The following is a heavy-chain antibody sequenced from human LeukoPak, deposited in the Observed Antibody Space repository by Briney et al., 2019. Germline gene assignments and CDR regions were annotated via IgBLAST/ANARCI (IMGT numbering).Heavy chain of an antibody. CDR2: ISSGGSSI. D-gene: IGHD5-24*01. V-gene: IGHV3-48*03. Sequence: GGSLRLSCAASGFTFSSYEMNWVRQAPGKGLEWTSYISSGGSSIYYADSVKGRFTISRDSAKNSPYLQMNNLRAEDTAVYYCARRMAAIGSYGMDVWGQGTTVTVSS. CDR3: ARRMAAIGSYGMDV. J-gene: IGHJ6*02. CDR1: GFTFSSYE.